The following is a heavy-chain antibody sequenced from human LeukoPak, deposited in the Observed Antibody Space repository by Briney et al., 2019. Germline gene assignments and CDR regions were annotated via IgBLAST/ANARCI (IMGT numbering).Heavy chain of an antibody. CDR3: ARDPRQGYYDSSGYHKYFDY. CDR2: ISAYNGKT. Sequence: VASVKVSCKASGYTFTSYGITWVRQAPGQGLEWMGWISAYNGKTKYAQKLQGRVTMTTDTSTSTAYMELRSLRSDDTAVYYCARDPRQGYYDSSGYHKYFDYWGQGTLVTVSS. V-gene: IGHV1-18*01. CDR1: GYTFTSYG. D-gene: IGHD3-22*01. J-gene: IGHJ4*02.